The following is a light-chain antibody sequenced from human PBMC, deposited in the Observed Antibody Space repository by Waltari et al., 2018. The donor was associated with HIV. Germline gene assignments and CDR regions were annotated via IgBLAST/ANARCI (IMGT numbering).Light chain of an antibody. Sequence: SDLTQPASVSGFLGPSLPISCPGGDSAFGLYTFISWYQQQPGKVPTLLLYEVDTRASGIPGRFSGSKSGNTASLTITGLQIEDEGLYYCASYTADDTVLFGGGTTVTVL. CDR2: EVD. J-gene: IGLJ2*01. V-gene: IGLV2-14*01. CDR3: ASYTADDTVL. CDR1: DSAFGLYTF.